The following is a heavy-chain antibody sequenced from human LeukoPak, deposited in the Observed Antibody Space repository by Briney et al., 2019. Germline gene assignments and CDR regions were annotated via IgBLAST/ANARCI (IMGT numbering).Heavy chain of an antibody. V-gene: IGHV3-7*01. J-gene: IGHJ4*01. CDR1: GFTFNSYS. CDR3: ARDNNYLDY. CDR2: INQDGSEK. Sequence: GGSLGLSCAASGFTFNSYSMTWVRQAPGKGLEWVANINQDGSEKYYVDSVRGRFTISRDNAKNSVHLQMNSLRAEDTAVYYCARDNNYLDYWGHGTLVTVSS. D-gene: IGHD1-1*01.